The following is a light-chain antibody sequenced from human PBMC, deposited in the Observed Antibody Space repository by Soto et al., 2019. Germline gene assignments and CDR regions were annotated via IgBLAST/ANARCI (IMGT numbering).Light chain of an antibody. CDR3: QQYNNYAFT. CDR1: QSISSW. CDR2: KAS. Sequence: DIQMTQSPSTLSASVGDRVNITCRASQSISSWLAWYQQKAGEAPKLLMYKASTLDSGVPSRFSASGSGTEFTLTISSLQPEDFATYYCQQYNNYAFTFGPGTKVDFK. J-gene: IGKJ3*01. V-gene: IGKV1-5*03.